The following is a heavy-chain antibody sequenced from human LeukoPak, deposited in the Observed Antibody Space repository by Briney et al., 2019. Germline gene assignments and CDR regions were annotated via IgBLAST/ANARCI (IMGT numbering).Heavy chain of an antibody. CDR2: ISWNSGSI. CDR1: GFTFDGYA. V-gene: IGHV3-9*01. Sequence: GGSLRLSCAASGFTFDGYAMYWVRQAPGKGLEWVSGISWNSGSIGYADSVKGRFTISRDNSKNTLYLQMNSLRAEDTAVYYCAKGRAIWFGEGFDYWGQGTLVTVSS. D-gene: IGHD3-10*01. J-gene: IGHJ4*02. CDR3: AKGRAIWFGEGFDY.